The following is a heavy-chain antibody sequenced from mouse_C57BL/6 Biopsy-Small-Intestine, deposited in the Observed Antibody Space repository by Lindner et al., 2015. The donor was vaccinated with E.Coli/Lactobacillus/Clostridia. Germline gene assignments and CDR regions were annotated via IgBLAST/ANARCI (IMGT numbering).Heavy chain of an antibody. CDR1: GGTLSNSD. V-gene: IGHV1-81*01. D-gene: IGHD1-1*01. CDR3: ARGERGKISRGRGTELRLYGMDV. Sequence: SVKVSCKTTGGTLSNSDISWVRQAPGQGLEWMGGIIPMFATTSYAQKFKGRVTITADESTNTAYMELSNLGSEDTAVFYCARGERGKISRGRGTELRLYGMDVWGQGTTVTVST. J-gene: IGHJ1*01. CDR2: IIPMFATT.